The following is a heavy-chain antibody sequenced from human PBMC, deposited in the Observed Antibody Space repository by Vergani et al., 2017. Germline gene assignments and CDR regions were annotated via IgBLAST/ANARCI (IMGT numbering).Heavy chain of an antibody. Sequence: QVQLVQSGAEVKKPGASVKVSCKASGYTLTELSMHWVRQAPGKGLEWMGGFDPEDGETIYAQKFQGRVTMTEDTSTDTAYMELSSLRSEDTAVYYCATSSSSGYYPRPSVTHAFDIWGQGTMVTVSS. CDR1: GYTLTELS. V-gene: IGHV1-24*01. CDR3: ATSSSSGYYPRPSVTHAFDI. J-gene: IGHJ3*02. CDR2: FDPEDGET. D-gene: IGHD3-22*01.